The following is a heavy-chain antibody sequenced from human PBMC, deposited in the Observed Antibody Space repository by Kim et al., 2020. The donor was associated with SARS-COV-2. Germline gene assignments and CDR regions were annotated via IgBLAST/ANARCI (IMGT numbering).Heavy chain of an antibody. CDR2: IIPILGIA. CDR3: ARGGDSSGWYGTQRYYYYYGMDV. J-gene: IGHJ6*02. Sequence: SVKVSCKASGGTFSSYAISWVRQAPGQGLEWMGRIIPILGIANYAQKFQGRVTITADKSTSTAYMELSSLRSEDTAVYYCARGGDSSGWYGTQRYYYYYGMDVWGQGTTVTVSS. CDR1: GGTFSSYA. V-gene: IGHV1-69*04. D-gene: IGHD6-19*01.